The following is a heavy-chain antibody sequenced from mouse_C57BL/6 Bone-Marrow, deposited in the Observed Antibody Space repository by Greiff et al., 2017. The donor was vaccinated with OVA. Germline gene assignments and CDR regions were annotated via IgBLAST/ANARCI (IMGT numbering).Heavy chain of an antibody. CDR1: GYTFTSYW. D-gene: IGHD2-5*01. CDR3: ARDSNYYFDY. J-gene: IGHJ2*01. CDR2: IDPSDSYT. Sequence: VQLQQPGAELVKPGASVKLSCKASGYTFTSYWMQWVKQRPGQGLEWIGEIDPSDSYTNYNQKFKGKATLTVDTSSSTAYMQLSSLTSEDSAVYDCARDSNYYFDYWGQGTTLTVSS. V-gene: IGHV1-50*01.